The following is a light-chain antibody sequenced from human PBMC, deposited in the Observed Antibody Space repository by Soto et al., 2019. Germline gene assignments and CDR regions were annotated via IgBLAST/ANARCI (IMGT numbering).Light chain of an antibody. Sequence: DIQMTQSPSSLSASVGGRVTITCRPSQSISSYLNWYQQKPGKAPKLLIYAASSLQSGVPSRFSGSGSGTDFTLTISSLQPEDFATYYCQQSYSTPMGFGPGTKVDIK. V-gene: IGKV1-39*01. CDR2: AAS. J-gene: IGKJ3*01. CDR3: QQSYSTPMG. CDR1: QSISSY.